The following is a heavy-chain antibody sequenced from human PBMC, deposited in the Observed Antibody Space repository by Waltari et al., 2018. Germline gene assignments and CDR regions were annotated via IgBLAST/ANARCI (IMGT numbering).Heavy chain of an antibody. CDR1: GFTFSSYG. Sequence: QVQLVESGGGVVQPGRSLRLSCAASGFTFSSYGMHWVRQAPGKGLARVAVIWYDGSNKYYADSVKGRFTISRDNSKNTLYLQMNSLRAEDTAVYYCARDPPDYGGNWAYYYYYGMDVWGQGTTVTVSS. V-gene: IGHV3-33*01. CDR3: ARDPPDYGGNWAYYYYYGMDV. CDR2: IWYDGSNK. D-gene: IGHD4-17*01. J-gene: IGHJ6*02.